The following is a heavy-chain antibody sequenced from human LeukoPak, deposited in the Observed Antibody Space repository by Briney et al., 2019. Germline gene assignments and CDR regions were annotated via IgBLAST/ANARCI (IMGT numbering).Heavy chain of an antibody. Sequence: GGSLRLSCAASGFTFSDYYMSWIRQAPGKGLEWVSYISSSCSTIYYADSVKGRFIISRDNAKNSLSLQMNSLRAEDTAVYYCARSTSRHSYFDYWGQGTLVTVSS. J-gene: IGHJ4*02. CDR1: GFTFSDYY. CDR3: ARSTSRHSYFDY. CDR2: ISSSCSTI. V-gene: IGHV3-11*01.